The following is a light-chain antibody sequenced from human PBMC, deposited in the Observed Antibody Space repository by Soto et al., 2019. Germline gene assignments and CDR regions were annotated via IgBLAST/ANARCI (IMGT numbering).Light chain of an antibody. J-gene: IGLJ1*01. CDR3: QVWHSSSDHYV. CDR1: NIGGTS. CDR2: DDS. Sequence: SYELTQPPSLSVAPGQTARITCGGNNIGGTSVHWYRQKPGQAPVLVVYDDSDRPSWIPERFSGSKSGNTATLTISRVEAGDEADYYCQVWHSSSDHYVFGTGTKVTVL. V-gene: IGLV3-21*02.